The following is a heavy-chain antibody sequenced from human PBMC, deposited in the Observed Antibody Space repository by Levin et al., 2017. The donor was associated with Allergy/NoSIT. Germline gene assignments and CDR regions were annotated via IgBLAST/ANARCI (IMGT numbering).Heavy chain of an antibody. CDR2: IWYDGNVK. V-gene: IGHV3-33*01. CDR1: GFTFNTYG. Sequence: GGSLRLSCTASGFTFNTYGMHWVRQAPGKGLEWVAIIWYDGNVKNYTDSVKGRFPVSRDNSKSTVYLQMNSLRAEDTAVYYCARAEVYHYDVLTDYYYYYMDVWGRGTTVIVSS. CDR3: ARAEVYHYDVLTDYYYYYMDV. D-gene: IGHD3-9*01. J-gene: IGHJ6*03.